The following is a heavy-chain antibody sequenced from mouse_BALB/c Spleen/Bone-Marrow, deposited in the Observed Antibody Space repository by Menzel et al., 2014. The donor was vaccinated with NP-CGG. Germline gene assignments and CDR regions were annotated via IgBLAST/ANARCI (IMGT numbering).Heavy chain of an antibody. CDR1: GFSLTGFG. J-gene: IGHJ4*01. V-gene: IGHV2-6-7*01. CDR2: IWGDGTT. D-gene: IGHD2-10*02. CDR3: AREKYGNYYAMDY. Sequence: VQLVESGPGLVAPSQSLSITCTVSGFSLTGFGINWIRQPPGKGLEWLGMIWGDGTTDYNSALKSRLSIEKDNSKSQVFLKMNSLQAGDTARYYCAREKYGNYYAMDYWGQGTSVTVSS.